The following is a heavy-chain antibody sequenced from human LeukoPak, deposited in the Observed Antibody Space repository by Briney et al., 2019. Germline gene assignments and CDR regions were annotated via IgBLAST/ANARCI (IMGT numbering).Heavy chain of an antibody. CDR3: ARQTLGYCSGGSCLYFDP. J-gene: IGHJ5*02. CDR2: IYYSGST. V-gene: IGHV4-39*01. Sequence: SETLSLTCTVSGGSISSSSYYWGWIRQPPGKGLEWIGSIYYSGSTYYNPSLKSRVTISVDTSKNQFSLKLSSVTAADTAVYYCARQTLGYCSGGSCLYFDPWGQGTLVTVSS. CDR1: GGSISSSSYY. D-gene: IGHD2-15*01.